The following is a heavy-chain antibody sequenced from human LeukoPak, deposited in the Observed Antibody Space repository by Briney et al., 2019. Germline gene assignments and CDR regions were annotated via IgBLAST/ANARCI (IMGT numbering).Heavy chain of an antibody. D-gene: IGHD6-13*01. CDR3: ARGHSSSWYMLDYYYYYYMDV. V-gene: IGHV4-34*01. CDR1: GGSFSGYY. Sequence: SETLSLTCAVYGGSFSGYYWSWIRQPPGKGLEWIGEINHSGSTNYNPSLKSRVTISVDTSKNQFSLKLSSVTAAGTAVYYCARGHSSSWYMLDYYYYYYMDVWGKGTTVTVSS. CDR2: INHSGST. J-gene: IGHJ6*03.